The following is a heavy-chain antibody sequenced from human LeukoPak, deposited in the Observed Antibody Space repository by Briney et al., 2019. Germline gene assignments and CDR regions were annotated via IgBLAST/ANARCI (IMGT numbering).Heavy chain of an antibody. V-gene: IGHV4-34*01. D-gene: IGHD2-2*01. J-gene: IGHJ5*02. CDR3: ARGQVPAARGYNWFDP. CDR2: INARGDT. Sequence: SETLSLTCAVYGWSFNDYYWNWIRQPPGKGLEWIGEINARGDTNYNPSLKSRVTISVGSSKKQFSLRLTSMIAADTALYYCARGQVPAARGYNWFDPWGQGTLVTVSS. CDR1: GWSFNDYY.